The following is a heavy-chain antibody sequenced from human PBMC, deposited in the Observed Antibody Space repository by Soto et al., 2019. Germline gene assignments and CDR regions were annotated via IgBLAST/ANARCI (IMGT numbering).Heavy chain of an antibody. CDR1: GFTFTSYA. D-gene: IGHD3-16*01. CDR3: SGGDRSLSPHRGAFEI. Sequence: GGSLRLSCAASGFTFTSYAMAWVRQSPGKGLEWVSSISGNGDGTYYADFVKGRFTISRDNSKNTLYLQMNNLRVEDTALYYCSGGDRSLSPHRGAFEIWGRGTMVTVSS. J-gene: IGHJ3*02. V-gene: IGHV3-23*01. CDR2: ISGNGDGT.